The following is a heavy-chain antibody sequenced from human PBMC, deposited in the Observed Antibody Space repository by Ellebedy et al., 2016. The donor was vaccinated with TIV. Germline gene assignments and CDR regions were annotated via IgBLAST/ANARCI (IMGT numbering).Heavy chain of an antibody. V-gene: IGHV4-30-4*01. CDR3: SKAVAGYFDY. J-gene: IGHJ4*02. D-gene: IGHD6-19*01. CDR2: IYYSGST. Sequence: MPSETLSLTCTVSGDSISSGDYYWSWIRQPPGKGLEWIGYIYYSGSTYYNPSLKSRLTISLDTSKNQFSLRLSSVTVADTAVYYCSKAVAGYFDYWGQGTLVTVSS. CDR1: GDSISSGDYY.